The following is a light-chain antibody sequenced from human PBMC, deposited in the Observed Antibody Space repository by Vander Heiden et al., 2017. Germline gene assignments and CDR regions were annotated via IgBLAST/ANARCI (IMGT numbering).Light chain of an antibody. CDR1: QDISNY. V-gene: IGKV1-33*01. CDR3: QQEDNLPLT. J-gene: IGKJ4*01. Sequence: DIQMTQSPSSLSASVGDRVTITCQASQDISNYLNWYQQKPGKAPKLLIYDASNLETGVPSRFSRSRSGTDFTFTISSLQPADIATYYCQQEDNLPLTFGGRTKVELK. CDR2: DAS.